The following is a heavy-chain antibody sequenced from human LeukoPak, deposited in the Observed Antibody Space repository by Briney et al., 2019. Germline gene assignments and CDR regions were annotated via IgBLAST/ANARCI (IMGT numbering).Heavy chain of an antibody. CDR3: ARHQDDFWSGYSTGAFDI. J-gene: IGHJ3*02. Sequence: PSETLSLTCTVSGGSISSYYWSWIRQPPGKGLEWIGYIYTSGSTNYNPSLKSRVTISVDTSKNQFSLKLSSVTAADTAVYYCARHQDDFWSGYSTGAFDIWGQGTTVTVSS. CDR1: GGSISSYY. V-gene: IGHV4-4*09. CDR2: IYTSGST. D-gene: IGHD3-3*01.